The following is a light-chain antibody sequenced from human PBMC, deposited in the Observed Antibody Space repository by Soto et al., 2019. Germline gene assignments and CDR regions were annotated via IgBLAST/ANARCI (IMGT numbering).Light chain of an antibody. Sequence: IQRSHSLFTLSGSVEDRVSNSRRASQTISSWLAWYQQKSGKAPKRLIYAASSLQSGVPSRFSGSGSGTEFTLTISSLQAEDFATYYCLQHNTFPWTFAQRAKVDI. CDR1: QTISSW. CDR2: AAS. V-gene: IGKV1-5*01. J-gene: IGKJ1*01. CDR3: LQHNTFPWT.